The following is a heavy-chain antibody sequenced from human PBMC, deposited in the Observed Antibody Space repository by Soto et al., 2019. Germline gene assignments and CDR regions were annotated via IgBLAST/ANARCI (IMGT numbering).Heavy chain of an antibody. CDR3: ARGGYSGYAQLDY. D-gene: IGHD5-12*01. CDR2: ISAYNGNT. V-gene: IGHV1-18*01. CDR1: GYTLTLYG. Sequence: VKVSCXASGYTLTLYGISWVRQAPXQWLXWMGWISAYNGNTNYTQKLQGRVTMTTDTSTSTAYMELRNLRSDDTAVYYCARGGYSGYAQLDYWGQGTLVTVSS. J-gene: IGHJ4*02.